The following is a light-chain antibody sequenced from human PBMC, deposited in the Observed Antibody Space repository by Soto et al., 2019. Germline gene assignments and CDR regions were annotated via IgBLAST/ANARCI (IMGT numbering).Light chain of an antibody. CDR1: NIGSKR. CDR2: YDS. V-gene: IGLV3-21*04. Sequence: SYELTQPPSVSVAPGKTARITCGGTNIGSKRVHWYQQKPGQAPVVVIYYDSDRPSGIPERFSGSNSGNTATLTIGRVEAGDEADYYCQVWDSSSDHGVFGAGTKVTVL. J-gene: IGLJ1*01. CDR3: QVWDSSSDHGV.